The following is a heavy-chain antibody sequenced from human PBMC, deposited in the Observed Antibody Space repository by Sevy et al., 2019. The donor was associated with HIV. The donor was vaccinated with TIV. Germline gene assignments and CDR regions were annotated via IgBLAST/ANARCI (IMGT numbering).Heavy chain of an antibody. J-gene: IGHJ4*02. CDR1: GFTFSSFD. CDR2: ISNDGSNK. V-gene: IGHV3-30*18. Sequence: GGSLRLSCVVSGFTFSSFDMHWVRQAPGKGLEWVAFISNDGSNKYYEDSVKGRVTISRDNSKNTLYLQMNTLRAEDTAAYNCAKDRRGSYEGLFNYWGQGTLVTVSS. D-gene: IGHD5-12*01. CDR3: AKDRRGSYEGLFNY.